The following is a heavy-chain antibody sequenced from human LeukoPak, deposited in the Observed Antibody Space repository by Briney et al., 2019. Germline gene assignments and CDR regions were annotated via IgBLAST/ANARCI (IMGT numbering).Heavy chain of an antibody. CDR2: INTNTGNP. D-gene: IGHD6-19*01. CDR1: GYTFTSYA. J-gene: IGHJ3*02. V-gene: IGHV7-4-1*02. CDR3: ARDRSSGWDHAFDI. Sequence: GASVKVSCKASGYTFTSYAMKWVRQAPGQGLEWMGWINTNTGNPTYAQGFTGRFVFSLDTSVSTAYLQISSLKAEDTAVYYCARDRSSGWDHAFDIWGQGTMVTVSS.